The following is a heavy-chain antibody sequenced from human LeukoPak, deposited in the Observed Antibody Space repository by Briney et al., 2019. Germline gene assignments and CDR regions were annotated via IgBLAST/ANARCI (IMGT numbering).Heavy chain of an antibody. CDR2: IYSSGST. V-gene: IGHV4-61*02. CDR1: GGSISSGSYY. J-gene: IGHJ2*01. D-gene: IGHD3-3*01. Sequence: SETLSLTCTVSGGSISSGSYYWSWIRQPAGKRLEWIGRIYSSGSTNYNPSLKSRVTISVDTSKNQFSLRLSSVTAADTAVYYCASTRNYDLWSGSGYFDLWGRGTLVTVSS. CDR3: ASTRNYDLWSGSGYFDL.